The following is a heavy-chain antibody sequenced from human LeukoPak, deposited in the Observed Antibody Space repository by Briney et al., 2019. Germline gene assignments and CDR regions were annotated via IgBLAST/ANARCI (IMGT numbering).Heavy chain of an antibody. CDR3: ARDAGHQLSRRNYYAMDV. V-gene: IGHV4-4*07. D-gene: IGHD1-1*01. CDR2: IYTGGST. Sequence: ASETLSLTCTVSGGSINSYYWTWIRQPAGKGLEWIGRIYTGGSTNYNPSLESRVTMSVDTSKNQFSLKLSSVTAADTAVYYCARDAGHQLSRRNYYAMDVWGQGTTVTVSS. CDR1: GGSINSYY. J-gene: IGHJ6*02.